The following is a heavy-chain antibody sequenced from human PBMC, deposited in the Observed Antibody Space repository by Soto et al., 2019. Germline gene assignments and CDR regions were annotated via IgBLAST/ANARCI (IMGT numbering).Heavy chain of an antibody. CDR2: ISHLENT. J-gene: IGHJ4*02. CDR1: GASISYGGFS. Sequence: SETLSLTCTVSGASISYGGFSWSWIRQSPGKGLEWIGYISHLENTYLHPSFKSRLTMSIDRTRNQFSLKLSSVTAADMAVYYCARGGGYDSFDYWGQGVLVTSPQ. D-gene: IGHD5-12*01. CDR3: ARGGGYDSFDY. V-gene: IGHV4-30-2*06.